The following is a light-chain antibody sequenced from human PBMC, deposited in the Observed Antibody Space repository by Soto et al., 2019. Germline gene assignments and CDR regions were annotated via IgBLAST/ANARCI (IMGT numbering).Light chain of an antibody. J-gene: IGKJ1*01. CDR2: DAS. CDR3: QQYDSYHWT. V-gene: IGKV1-5*01. CDR1: QSINNW. Sequence: DIQMTQSHSTLSASVGARVTITCRASQSINNWLAWYQQKSGKAPKLLIYDASSLESGVPSRFSGRGSGTDFPLTISRLQPDDFATYYCQQYDSYHWTFGQGTKVEIK.